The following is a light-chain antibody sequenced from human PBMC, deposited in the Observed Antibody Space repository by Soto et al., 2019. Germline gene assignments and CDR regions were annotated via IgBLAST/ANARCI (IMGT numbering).Light chain of an antibody. CDR3: SSYTSSSTLVDVV. V-gene: IGLV2-14*01. Sequence: QSALTQPASVSGSPGQSITISCPGTSSDGGGYNYVSWYQQHPGKAPKLMIYEVSNRPSGVSNRFSGSKSGNTASLTISGLQAEDEADYYCSSYTSSSTLVDVVFGGGTKLTVL. J-gene: IGLJ2*01. CDR2: EVS. CDR1: SSDGGGYNY.